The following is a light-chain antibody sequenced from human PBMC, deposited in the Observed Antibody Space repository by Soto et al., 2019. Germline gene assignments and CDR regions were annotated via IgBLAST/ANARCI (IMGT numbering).Light chain of an antibody. CDR3: SSYTSSSTYD. Sequence: QSVLTQPASVSGSPGQSIAIACTGTSSDVGAYDYVSWYQQHPGKAPKVMIYDVSNRPSGVSNRFSGSKSGNTASLTISGLQAEDEADYYCSSYTSSSTYDFGTGTKVTVL. CDR2: DVS. J-gene: IGLJ1*01. V-gene: IGLV2-14*01. CDR1: SSDVGAYDY.